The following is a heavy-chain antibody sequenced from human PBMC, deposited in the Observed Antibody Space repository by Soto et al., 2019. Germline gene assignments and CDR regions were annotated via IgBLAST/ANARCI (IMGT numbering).Heavy chain of an antibody. CDR3: ARVGSSGWSPDY. Sequence: SETLSLTCTVSGVSISGHDWIWIRQPPGEGMEWIGYIFYSGSTTYNNNPSLKSRVSISVDTSKNQFYLRLTSVTAADTAVYYCARVGSSGWSPDYWGQGTLVTSPQ. CDR2: IFYSGSTTY. D-gene: IGHD6-19*01. V-gene: IGHV4-59*11. J-gene: IGHJ4*02. CDR1: GVSISGHD.